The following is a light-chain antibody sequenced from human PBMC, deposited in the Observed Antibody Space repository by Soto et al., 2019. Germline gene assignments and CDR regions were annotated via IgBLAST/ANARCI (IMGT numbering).Light chain of an antibody. CDR3: SSFTSGNTWV. CDR2: EVI. V-gene: IGLV2-14*01. CDR1: SSDVGRYDY. J-gene: IGLJ3*02. Sequence: HSALTQPAYVSGSPGQSITISCTGTSSDVGRYDYVSWFQQHPGRAPKLLIYEVINRPSGVSVRFSGSKSGNTASLTISGLQAEDEADFYCSSFTSGNTWVFGGGTKVTVL.